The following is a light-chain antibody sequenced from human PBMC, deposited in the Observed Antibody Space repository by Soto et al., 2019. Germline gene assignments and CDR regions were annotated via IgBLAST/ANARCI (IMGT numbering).Light chain of an antibody. Sequence: QSALTQPASVSGSPGQSITISCTGTSSDVGGYNYVSWYQQYPGKAPKLMIYEVSNRPSGVSNRFSASKSGNTASLTISGLQAEDEADYYCSSYTSSSTRVFXTGTKVTVL. CDR1: SSDVGGYNY. J-gene: IGLJ1*01. V-gene: IGLV2-14*01. CDR3: SSYTSSSTRV. CDR2: EVS.